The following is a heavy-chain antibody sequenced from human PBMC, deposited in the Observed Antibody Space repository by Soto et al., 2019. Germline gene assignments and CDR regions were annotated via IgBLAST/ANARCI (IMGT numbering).Heavy chain of an antibody. CDR3: ARPRITMIVVAQAAFDI. CDR2: IIPIFGTV. CDR1: GGTFSSYA. J-gene: IGHJ3*02. Sequence: ASVKVSCKASGGTFSSYAISWVRQAPGQGLEWMGGIIPIFGTVNYAQKFQGRVTITADESTSTAYMELSSLRSEDTAVYYCARPRITMIVVAQAAFDIWGQGTMVTVSS. D-gene: IGHD3-22*01. V-gene: IGHV1-69*13.